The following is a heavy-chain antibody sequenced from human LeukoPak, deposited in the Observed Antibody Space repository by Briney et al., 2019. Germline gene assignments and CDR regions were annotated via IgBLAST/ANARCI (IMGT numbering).Heavy chain of an antibody. D-gene: IGHD6-25*01. V-gene: IGHV1-18*01. Sequence: GASVKVSRKASGYTFTSYGISWVRQAPGQGLEWMGWISVYNGNTNYAQKVKGRVTMTTDTSTSTAYMELGSLRSDDTAVYYCAKVVSSAWYDYWGQGTLVTVSS. J-gene: IGHJ4*02. CDR1: GYTFTSYG. CDR3: AKVVSSAWYDY. CDR2: ISVYNGNT.